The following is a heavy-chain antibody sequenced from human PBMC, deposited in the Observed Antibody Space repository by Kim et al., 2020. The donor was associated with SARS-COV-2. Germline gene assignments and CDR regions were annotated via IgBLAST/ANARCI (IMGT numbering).Heavy chain of an antibody. CDR3: VKGRFGLYTVVTPTGPSSGARIES. D-gene: IGHD2-21*02. CDR2: ISGSGSST. Sequence: GGSLRLSCAASGFTFSSYAMSWVRQAPGKGLEWVSAISGSGSSTYYADSVKGRFTISRDNSKNTLYLQMNSLRAEDTAVYYCVKGRFGLYTVVTPTGPSSGARIESWGERTL. CDR1: GFTFSSYA. J-gene: IGHJ4*02. V-gene: IGHV3-23*01.